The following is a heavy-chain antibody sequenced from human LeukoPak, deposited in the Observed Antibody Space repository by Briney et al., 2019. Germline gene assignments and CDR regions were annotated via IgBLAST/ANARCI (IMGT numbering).Heavy chain of an antibody. J-gene: IGHJ3*02. V-gene: IGHV1-2*06. CDR3: AREDFWSGYSDAFDI. Sequence: ASVKVSCKASGYTFTGYYMHWVRQAPGQGLEWMGQINPNSGGTNYAQKFQGRVTMTRDTSISTAYMELSRLRSDDTAVYYCAREDFWSGYSDAFDIWGQGTMVTVSS. CDR1: GYTFTGYY. D-gene: IGHD3-3*01. CDR2: INPNSGGT.